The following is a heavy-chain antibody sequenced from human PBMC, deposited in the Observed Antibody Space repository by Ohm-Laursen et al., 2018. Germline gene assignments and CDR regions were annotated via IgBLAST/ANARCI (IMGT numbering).Heavy chain of an antibody. J-gene: IGHJ6*02. CDR2: MNPNSGGT. D-gene: IGHD5-18*01. Sequence: ASVKVSCKASGYTFTSYDINWVRQATGQGLEWMGWMNPNSGGTNYAQKFQGRVTMTRDTSISTAYMELSRLRSDDTAVYYCARGTAMVVYYYYGMDVWGQGTTVTVSS. CDR1: GYTFTSYD. V-gene: IGHV1-2*02. CDR3: ARGTAMVVYYYYGMDV.